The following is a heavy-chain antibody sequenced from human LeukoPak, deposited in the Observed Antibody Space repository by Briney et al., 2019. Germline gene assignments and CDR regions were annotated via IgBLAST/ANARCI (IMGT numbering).Heavy chain of an antibody. CDR3: AREAYCGGDCYSGFDY. V-gene: IGHV4-59*01. D-gene: IGHD2-21*02. Sequence: PSETLSLTCTVSGGSLSSYFWSWLRQPPGKGLEWIGYIYDSGSTNYNPSLKSRVTISVDTSKNRFSLKLSSVTAADTAVYYCAREAYCGGDCYSGFDYWGQGTLVTVSS. CDR1: GGSLSSYF. CDR2: IYDSGST. J-gene: IGHJ4*02.